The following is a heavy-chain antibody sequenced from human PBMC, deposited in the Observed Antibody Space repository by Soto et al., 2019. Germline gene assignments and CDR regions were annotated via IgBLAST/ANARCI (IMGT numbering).Heavy chain of an antibody. CDR1: GGSISSSSYY. CDR2: IYYSGST. V-gene: IGHV4-39*01. Sequence: KPSETLSLTCTVSGGSISSSSYYWGWIRQPPGKGLEWIGSIYYSGSTYYNPSLKSRVTISVDTSKNQFSLKLSSVTAADTAVYYCARSHANYDFWSGYYYYGMDVWGQGTTVTVSS. CDR3: ARSHANYDFWSGYYYYGMDV. J-gene: IGHJ6*02. D-gene: IGHD3-3*01.